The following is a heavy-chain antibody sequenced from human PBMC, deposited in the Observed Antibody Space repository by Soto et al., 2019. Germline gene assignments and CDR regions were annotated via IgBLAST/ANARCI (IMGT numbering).Heavy chain of an antibody. V-gene: IGHV3-74*03. J-gene: IGHJ4*02. Sequence: DVQLVESGGGLVQPGESLRLSCAASGLTFRSYWMHWVRQAPGKGLVWVSRINTDGSVAMYVDSVKGRFTISRDNAKNILYLHMNSVRAEDTAVYYCVRDMQLLRLDSWGQGTLVSVSS. CDR1: GLTFRSYW. CDR3: VRDMQLLRLDS. D-gene: IGHD2-2*01. CDR2: INTDGSVA.